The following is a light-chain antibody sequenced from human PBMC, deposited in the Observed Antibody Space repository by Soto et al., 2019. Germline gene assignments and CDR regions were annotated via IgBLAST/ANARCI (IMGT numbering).Light chain of an antibody. J-gene: IGLJ3*02. CDR3: SSYAGTNNLGV. Sequence: QSVLTQPPSASGSPGQSVTISCTGTSSDIGGYNFVSWYQQHPGKAPKLIIYEVNKRPSGVPDRFSGSKSGNTASPTVSGLQADDEGDYYCSSYAGTNNLGVFGGGTKLTVL. CDR1: SSDIGGYNF. CDR2: EVN. V-gene: IGLV2-8*01.